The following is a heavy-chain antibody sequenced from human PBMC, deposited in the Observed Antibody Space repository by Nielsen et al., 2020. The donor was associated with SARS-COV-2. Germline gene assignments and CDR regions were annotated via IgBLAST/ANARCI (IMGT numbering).Heavy chain of an antibody. CDR2: MNPNSGNT. CDR3: ASSMSGQWLGNFDY. J-gene: IGHJ4*02. Sequence: ASVKVSCKASGYTFTSYDFNWVRQATGQGLEWMGWMNPNSGNTGYAQKFQGRVTMTRNTSISTAYMELSSLRSEDTAVYYCASSMSGQWLGNFDYWGQGTLVTVSS. D-gene: IGHD6-19*01. V-gene: IGHV1-8*01. CDR1: GYTFTSYD.